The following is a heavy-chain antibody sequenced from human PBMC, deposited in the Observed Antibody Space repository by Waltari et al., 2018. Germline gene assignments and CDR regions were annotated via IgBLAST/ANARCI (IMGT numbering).Heavy chain of an antibody. CDR1: GFTVSSY. J-gene: IGHJ4*02. Sequence: EVQLLESGGGLVQPGGSLRLSCAASGFTVSSYMSRVRQAPGKGLEWVSVIYSGGSTYYADSVKGRFTISRDNSKNTLYLQMNSLRAEDTAVYYCAKIAAAGPLVDYWGQGTLVTVSS. V-gene: IGHV3-66*01. CDR2: IYSGGST. D-gene: IGHD6-13*01. CDR3: AKIAAAGPLVDY.